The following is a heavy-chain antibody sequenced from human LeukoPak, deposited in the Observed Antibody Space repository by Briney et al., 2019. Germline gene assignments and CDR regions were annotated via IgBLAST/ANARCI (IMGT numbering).Heavy chain of an antibody. D-gene: IGHD6-6*01. CDR3: ARESSSSSWNYYYYMDV. CDR2: INPSGGST. Sequence: ASVKVSCKASGYTFTSYYMHWVRQAPGQGLERMGIINPSGGSTSYAQKFQGRVTMTRDTSTSTVYMELSSLRSEETAVYYCARESSSSSWNYYYYMDVWGKGTTVTVSS. V-gene: IGHV1-46*01. J-gene: IGHJ6*03. CDR1: GYTFTSYY.